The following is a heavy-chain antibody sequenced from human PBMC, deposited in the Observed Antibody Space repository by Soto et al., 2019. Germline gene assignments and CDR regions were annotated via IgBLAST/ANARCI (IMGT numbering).Heavy chain of an antibody. CDR3: ASGRVVPAAIGPDDY. D-gene: IGHD2-2*02. CDR1: GGTFSSYA. Sequence: SVKVSCKXSGGTFSSYAISWVRQAPGQGLEWMGGIIPIFGTANYAQKFQGRVTITADESTSTAYMELSSLRSEDTAVYYCASGRVVPAAIGPDDYWGQGTLVTVSS. CDR2: IIPIFGTA. V-gene: IGHV1-69*13. J-gene: IGHJ4*02.